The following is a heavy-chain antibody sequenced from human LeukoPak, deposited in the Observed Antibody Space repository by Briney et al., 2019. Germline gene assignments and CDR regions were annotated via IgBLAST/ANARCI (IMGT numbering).Heavy chain of an antibody. D-gene: IGHD3-9*01. J-gene: IGHJ3*02. V-gene: IGHV4-59*12. CDR1: GGSISSYY. Sequence: SETLSLTCTVSGGSISSYYWSWIRQPPGKGLEWIGYIYYSGSTNYNPSLKSRVTISVDTSKNQFSLKLSSVTAADTAVYYCARDNSNILTGYVRYAFDIWGQGTMVTVSS. CDR3: ARDNSNILTGYVRYAFDI. CDR2: IYYSGST.